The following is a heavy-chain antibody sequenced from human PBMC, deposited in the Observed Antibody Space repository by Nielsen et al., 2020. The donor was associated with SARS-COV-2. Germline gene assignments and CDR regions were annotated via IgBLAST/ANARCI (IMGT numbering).Heavy chain of an antibody. V-gene: IGHV3-30*04. Sequence: GESLKISCAASGFTFSSYAMHWVRQAPGKGLEWVAVISYDGSNKYYADSVKGRFTISRDNSKNTLYLQMNSLRAEDTAVYYCVPRGCSGGSCYPGYWGQGTLVTVSS. CDR1: GFTFSSYA. CDR3: VPRGCSGGSCYPGY. D-gene: IGHD2-15*01. J-gene: IGHJ4*02. CDR2: ISYDGSNK.